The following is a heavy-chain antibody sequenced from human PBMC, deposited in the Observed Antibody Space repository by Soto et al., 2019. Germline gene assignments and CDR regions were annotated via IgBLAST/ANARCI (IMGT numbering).Heavy chain of an antibody. CDR1: GFTFSSYG. J-gene: IGHJ6*02. CDR3: ARDLLAKYCTNGVCDTGGNDYGMDV. V-gene: IGHV3-33*01. CDR2: IWYDGSNK. Sequence: GGSLRLSCAASGFTFSSYGMHWVRQAPGKGLEWVAVIWYDGSNKYYADSVKGRFTISRDNSKNTLYLQMNSLRAEDTAVYYCARDLLAKYCTNGVCDTGGNDYGMDVWGQGTTVTVSS. D-gene: IGHD2-8*01.